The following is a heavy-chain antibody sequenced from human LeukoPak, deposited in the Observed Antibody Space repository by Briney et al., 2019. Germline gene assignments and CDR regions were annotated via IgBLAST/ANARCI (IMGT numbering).Heavy chain of an antibody. D-gene: IGHD5-24*01. V-gene: IGHV3-30-3*01. CDR3: ATATTQMATKSPFDY. CDR2: ISYDGSNK. Sequence: PGGSLRLSCAASGFTFSSSAMHWVRQAPGKGLEWVAVISYDGSNKYYADSVKGRFTISRDNSKNTLYLQMNSLRAEDTAVYYCATATTQMATKSPFDYWGQGTLVTVSS. J-gene: IGHJ4*02. CDR1: GFTFSSSA.